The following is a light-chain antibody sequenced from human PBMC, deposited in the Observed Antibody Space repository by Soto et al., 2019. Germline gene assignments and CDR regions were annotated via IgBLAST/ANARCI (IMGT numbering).Light chain of an antibody. CDR2: EVN. Sequence: QSVLTQPASVSGSPGQSITISCTGTSSDVGGYNYVAWYQLRPARAPQLLIFEVNKRSSGVSDRFSGSKSGTTASLTISGLQTEDEADYSCSSYTTSATYVFGTGTKVTVL. CDR1: SSDVGGYNY. J-gene: IGLJ1*01. CDR3: SSYTTSATYV. V-gene: IGLV2-14*03.